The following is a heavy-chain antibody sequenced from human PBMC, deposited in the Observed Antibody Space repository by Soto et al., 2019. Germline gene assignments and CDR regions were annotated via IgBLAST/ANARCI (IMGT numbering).Heavy chain of an antibody. J-gene: IGHJ6*02. CDR1: GFTFSSYS. V-gene: IGHV3-21*01. CDR3: ARDRLAARSYYYYGMDV. D-gene: IGHD6-6*01. Sequence: EVQLVESGGGLVKPGGSLRLSCAASGFTFSSYSMNWVRQAPGKGLEWVSSISSSSSYIYYADSVNGRFTISRDNAKNSLYLQMSSLRAEDTAVYYCARDRLAARSYYYYGMDVWGQGTTVTVSS. CDR2: ISSSSSYI.